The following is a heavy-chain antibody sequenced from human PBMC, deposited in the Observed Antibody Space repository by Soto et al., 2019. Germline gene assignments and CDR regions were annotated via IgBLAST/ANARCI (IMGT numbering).Heavy chain of an antibody. CDR1: GGSISSYY. Sequence: PSETLSLTCTVSGGSISSYYWSWIRQPPGKGLEWIGYIYYSGSTNYNPSLKSRVTISVDTSKNQFSLKLSSVTAADTAVYYCAREASYYDFWSGYSRFDPWGQGTLVTVSS. CDR2: IYYSGST. V-gene: IGHV4-59*01. CDR3: AREASYYDFWSGYSRFDP. J-gene: IGHJ5*02. D-gene: IGHD3-3*01.